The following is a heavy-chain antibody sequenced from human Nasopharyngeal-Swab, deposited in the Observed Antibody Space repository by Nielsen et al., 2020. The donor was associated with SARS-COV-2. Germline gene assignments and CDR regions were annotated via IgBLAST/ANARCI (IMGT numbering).Heavy chain of an antibody. Sequence: GESLKISCAASGFTFSSYGMHWVRQAPGKGLEWVAVIWYDGSNKYYADSVKGRFTISRDNSKNTLYLQMNSLRAEDTAVYYCASTHGSKWSDYWCQGTLVTVSS. V-gene: IGHV3-33*01. CDR2: IWYDGSNK. CDR3: ASTHGSKWSDY. D-gene: IGHD2-15*01. CDR1: GFTFSSYG. J-gene: IGHJ4*02.